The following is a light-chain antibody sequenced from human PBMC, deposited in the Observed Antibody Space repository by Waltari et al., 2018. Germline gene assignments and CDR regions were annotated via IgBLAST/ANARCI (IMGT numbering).Light chain of an antibody. CDR2: KVN. CDR1: SSDVGCYSF. CDR3: SSYTRRSYWV. J-gene: IGLJ3*02. V-gene: IGLV2-14*01. Sequence: QSALTQPASVSGSPGQSITISCTGTSSDVGCYSFVSWFQQHPGKAPNVMIYKVNNRPSGVSNRFSGSKSANPASLTISGLQAEDEADYYCSSYTRRSYWVFGGGTQLTVL.